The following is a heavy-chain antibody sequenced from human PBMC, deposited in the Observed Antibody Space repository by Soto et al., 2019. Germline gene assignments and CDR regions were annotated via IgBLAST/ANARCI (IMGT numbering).Heavy chain of an antibody. CDR2: ISGSGGST. CDR1: GFTFSSYA. J-gene: IGHJ4*02. V-gene: IGHV3-23*01. CDR3: AAHPVRFASDY. D-gene: IGHD3-3*01. Sequence: EVQLLESGGGLVQPGGSLRLSCAASGFTFSSYAMSWVRQAPGKGLEWVSAISGSGGSTYYADSVKCRFTISRDNSKNPLYLQMNSLRAEDTAVYYRAAHPVRFASDYWGQGTLVTVAS.